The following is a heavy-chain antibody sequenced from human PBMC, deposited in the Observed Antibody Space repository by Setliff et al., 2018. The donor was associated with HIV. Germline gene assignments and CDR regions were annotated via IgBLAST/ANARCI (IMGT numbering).Heavy chain of an antibody. Sequence: ASVKVSCKSSGYTFTGYYIHWVRQAPGQGLEWMGWISPYNGDTRFAQSLQGGITLTTDTSANTAYMELSSLRSDDTAVYFCARGALLAVFDFDHWGHGTLVTVSS. V-gene: IGHV1-18*04. CDR3: ARGALLAVFDFDH. CDR2: ISPYNGDT. J-gene: IGHJ4*01. CDR1: GYTFTGYY. D-gene: IGHD2-21*01.